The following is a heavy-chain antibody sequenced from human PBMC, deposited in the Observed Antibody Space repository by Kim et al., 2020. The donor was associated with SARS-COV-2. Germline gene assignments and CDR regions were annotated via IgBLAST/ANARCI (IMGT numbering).Heavy chain of an antibody. CDR2: IYYSGST. D-gene: IGHD5-12*01. V-gene: IGHV4-31*03. CDR3: AREVLGYSGYDLLRRSWFDP. CDR1: GGSISSGGYY. J-gene: IGHJ5*02. Sequence: SETLSLTCTVSGGSISSGGYYWSWIRQHPGKGLEWIGYIYYSGSTYYNPSLKGRVTISVDTSKNQFSLKLSSVTAADTAVYYCAREVLGYSGYDLLRRSWFDPWGQGTLVTVSS.